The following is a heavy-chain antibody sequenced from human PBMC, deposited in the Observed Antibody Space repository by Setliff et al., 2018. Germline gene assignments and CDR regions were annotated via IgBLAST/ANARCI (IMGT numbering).Heavy chain of an antibody. CDR1: GDSISSATNY. CDR2: IDPSGNT. CDR3: ARDVYLYDSSGYYYEMAQWYFDL. J-gene: IGHJ2*01. D-gene: IGHD3-22*01. Sequence: PSETLSLTCTVSGDSISSATNYWSWIRQPAGKGLEWIGHIDPSGNTNYNPSLKSRVTISGDTSKNQFSLKLSSVTAADTAVYYCARDVYLYDSSGYYYEMAQWYFDLWGRGTLVTVSS. V-gene: IGHV4-61*09.